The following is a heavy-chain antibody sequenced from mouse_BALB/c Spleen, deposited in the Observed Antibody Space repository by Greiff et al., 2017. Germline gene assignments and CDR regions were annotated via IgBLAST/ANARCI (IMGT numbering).Heavy chain of an antibody. D-gene: IGHD2-10*02. J-gene: IGHJ4*01. CDR1: GYSITSDYA. CDR3: ARWDQYGNYAMDY. Sequence: EVKLMESGPGLVKPSQSLSLTCTVTGYSITSDYAWNWIRQFPGNKLEWMGYISYSGSTSYNPSLKSRISITRDTSKNQFFLQLNSVTTEDTATYYCARWDQYGNYAMDYWGQGTSVTVSS. CDR2: ISYSGST. V-gene: IGHV3-2*02.